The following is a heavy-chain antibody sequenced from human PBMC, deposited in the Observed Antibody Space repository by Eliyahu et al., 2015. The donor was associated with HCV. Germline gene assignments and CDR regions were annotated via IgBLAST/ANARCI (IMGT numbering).Heavy chain of an antibody. CDR1: GGSISSQNYF. CDR2: IYYSGTT. Sequence: QLQLQESGPGLVNPSETLSLTCSVSGGSISSQNYFWGWIRQPPGKGLEWIGSIYYSGTTYYNPSLESRVTISVDTSKNQFSLHLSSVTAADTAVYYCARTPATIAARPIELWGQGTLVTVSS. J-gene: IGHJ4*02. CDR3: ARTPATIAARPIEL. V-gene: IGHV4-39*01. D-gene: IGHD6-6*01.